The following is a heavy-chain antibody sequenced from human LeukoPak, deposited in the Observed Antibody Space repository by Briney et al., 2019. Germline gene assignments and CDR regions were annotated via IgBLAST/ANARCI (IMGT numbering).Heavy chain of an antibody. CDR2: IIPMFGTA. CDR1: GYTFTGYY. V-gene: IGHV1-69*06. D-gene: IGHD5-24*01. J-gene: IGHJ6*03. CDR3: ARGGDGYNLDYYYYMDV. Sequence: SVKVSCKASGYTFTGYYMHWVRQAPGQGLEWMGGIIPMFGTADYAQKLQGRVTITADKSTSTAYMELSSLRSEDTAVYYCARGGDGYNLDYYYYMDVWGKGTTVTVSS.